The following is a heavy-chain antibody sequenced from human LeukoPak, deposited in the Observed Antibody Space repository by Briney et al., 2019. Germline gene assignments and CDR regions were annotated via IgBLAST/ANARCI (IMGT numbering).Heavy chain of an antibody. D-gene: IGHD3-3*02. CDR3: ARSRSTRPPLASVALDY. Sequence: HPGGSLRLSCAASGFTLSSYAMHWVRQAPGKGLEWVAVISYDGSNKYYADSVKGRFTISRDNSKNTLYLQMNSLRAEDTAVYYCARSRSTRPPLASVALDYWGQGTLVTVSS. V-gene: IGHV3-30-3*01. J-gene: IGHJ4*02. CDR2: ISYDGSNK. CDR1: GFTLSSYA.